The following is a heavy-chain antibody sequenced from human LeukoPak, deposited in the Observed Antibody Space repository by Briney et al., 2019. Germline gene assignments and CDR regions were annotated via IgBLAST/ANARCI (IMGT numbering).Heavy chain of an antibody. CDR1: GFIFIRYG. CDR3: VKESYYPSTTFDV. D-gene: IGHD2/OR15-2a*01. Sequence: GGSLRLSCAASGFIFIRYGMTWVRQAPGKGLEWVSALSGNGGSTYYADSVKGRFTISRDNSKNTLYLQMNTLRAEDMAVYYCVKESYYPSTTFDVWGLGTMVIVSS. J-gene: IGHJ3*01. V-gene: IGHV3-23*01. CDR2: LSGNGGST.